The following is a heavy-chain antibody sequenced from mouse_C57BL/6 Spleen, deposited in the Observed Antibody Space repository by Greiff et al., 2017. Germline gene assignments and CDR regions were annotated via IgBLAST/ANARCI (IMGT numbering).Heavy chain of an antibody. V-gene: IGHV1-64*01. J-gene: IGHJ4*01. CDR3: ARAEGYYLSMDY. CDR2: IHPNSGST. CDR1: GYTFTSYW. D-gene: IGHD1-1*01. Sequence: VQLQQPGAELVKPGASVKLSCKASGYTFTSYWMHWVKQRPGQGLEWIGMIHPNSGSTNYNEKFKSKATLTVDKSSSTAYMQLSSLTSEASAVYYCARAEGYYLSMDYWGQGTSVTVSS.